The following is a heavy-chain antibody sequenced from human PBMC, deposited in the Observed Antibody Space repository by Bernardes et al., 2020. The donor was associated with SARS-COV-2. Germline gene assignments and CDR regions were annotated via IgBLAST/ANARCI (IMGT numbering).Heavy chain of an antibody. J-gene: IGHJ3*02. V-gene: IGHV1-69*13. CDR2: IIPIFGTA. Sequence: SVEVSCKASGGTFSSYAISWVRQAPGQGLEWMGRIIPIFGTANYAQKFQGRVTITADESTSTAYMELSSLRSEDTAVYYCASQGEYYYDSSGYAFDIWGQGTMVTVSS. CDR3: ASQGEYYYDSSGYAFDI. D-gene: IGHD3-22*01. CDR1: GGTFSSYA.